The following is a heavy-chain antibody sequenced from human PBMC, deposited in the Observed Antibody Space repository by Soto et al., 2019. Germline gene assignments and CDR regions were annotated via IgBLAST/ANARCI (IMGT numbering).Heavy chain of an antibody. CDR1: GFTCRSYD. CDR2: ILVGGST. V-gene: IGHV3-23*01. J-gene: IGHJ3*02. D-gene: IGHD2-8*02. CDR3: AKATATGGGAFDI. Sequence: AGGSLRLSCAASGFTCRSYDMSWVRQAPGKGLEWVSTILVGGSTHYPDSVKGRFTISRDNSKNTVFLQMNSLTAGDTAVYYCAKATATGGGAFDICGQGXMVTV.